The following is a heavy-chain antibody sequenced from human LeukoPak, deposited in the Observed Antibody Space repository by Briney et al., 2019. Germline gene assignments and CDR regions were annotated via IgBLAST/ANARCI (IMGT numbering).Heavy chain of an antibody. D-gene: IGHD3-3*01. V-gene: IGHV4-38-2*02. Sequence: SETLSLTCTVSGYSISSGYYWAWIRQPPGKGLEWIGNGYHSGSTYYNPSLKSRVTILVGTSKNQLSPNLTSVTAADTALYYCARARAIFGVVFDPWGRGTLVTVSS. CDR2: GYHSGST. J-gene: IGHJ5*02. CDR1: GYSISSGYY. CDR3: ARARAIFGVVFDP.